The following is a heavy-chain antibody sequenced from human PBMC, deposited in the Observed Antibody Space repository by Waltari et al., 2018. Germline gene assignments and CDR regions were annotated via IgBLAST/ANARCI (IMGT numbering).Heavy chain of an antibody. CDR3: ARGQAKYYDFWSGYPLSGYGMDV. CDR2: ISYDGSNK. D-gene: IGHD3-3*01. V-gene: IGHV3-30*01. J-gene: IGHJ6*02. CDR1: GFTFSSYA. Sequence: QVQLVESGGGVVQPGRSLRLSCAASGFTFSSYAMHWVRQAPGKGLEWVAVISYDGSNKYYADSVKCRFTISRDNSKNTLYLQMNSLRAEDTAVYYCARGQAKYYDFWSGYPLSGYGMDVWGQGTTVTVSS.